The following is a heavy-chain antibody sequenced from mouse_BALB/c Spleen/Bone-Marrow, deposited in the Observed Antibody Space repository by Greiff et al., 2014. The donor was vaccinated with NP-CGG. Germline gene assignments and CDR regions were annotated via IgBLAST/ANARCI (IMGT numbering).Heavy chain of an antibody. CDR3: ATMITDWYFDV. J-gene: IGHJ1*01. Sequence: EVQLQQSGAELVKPGASVKLSCTASGFSIKDTYMHWVKQRPEQGLEWIGRIDPANGNTKYDPKFQGKATITANTSSNTAYLQLSSLTSEDTAVYYCATMITDWYFDVWGAGTTVTVSS. CDR2: IDPANGNT. CDR1: GFSIKDTY. V-gene: IGHV14-3*02. D-gene: IGHD2-4*01.